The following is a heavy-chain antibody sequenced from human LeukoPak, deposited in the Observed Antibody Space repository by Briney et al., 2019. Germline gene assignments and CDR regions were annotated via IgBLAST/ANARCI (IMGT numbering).Heavy chain of an antibody. J-gene: IGHJ6*02. CDR1: GFTFSSYS. D-gene: IGHD4-23*01. CDR2: ISSSSSYI. CDR3: ARDSRGNSNYYYYYGMDV. V-gene: IGHV3-21*01. Sequence: GSLRLSCAASGFTFSSYSMNWVRQAPGKGLEWVSSISSSSSYIYYADSVKGRFTISRDNAKNSLYLQMNSLRAEDTAVYYCARDSRGNSNYYYYYGMDVWGQGTTVTVSS.